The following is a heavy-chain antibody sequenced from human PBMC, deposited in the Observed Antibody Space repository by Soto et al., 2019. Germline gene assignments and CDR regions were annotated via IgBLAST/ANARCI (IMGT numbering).Heavy chain of an antibody. CDR2: ISGSGGST. CDR1: GFTFSSYA. D-gene: IGHD3-16*02. J-gene: IGHJ4*02. V-gene: IGHV3-23*01. CDR3: AKDRGDYIWGSYPQNY. Sequence: SLRLSCAASGFTFSSYAMSWVRQAPGKGLEWVSAISGSGGSTYYADSVKGRFTISRDNSKNTLYLQMNSLRAEDTAVYYCAKDRGDYIWGSYPQNYWGQGTLVTVSS.